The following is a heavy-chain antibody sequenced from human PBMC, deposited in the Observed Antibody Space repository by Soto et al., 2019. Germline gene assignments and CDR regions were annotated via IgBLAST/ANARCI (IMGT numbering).Heavy chain of an antibody. CDR3: ARVGYYYDSSGYYSRYYYYGMDV. D-gene: IGHD3-22*01. Sequence: QVQLQQWGAGLLKPSETLSLTCAVYGGSFSGYYWSWIRQPPGKGLEWIGEINHSGSTNYNPSLKSRVTISVDTSKNQFSLKLSSVTAADTAVYYCARVGYYYDSSGYYSRYYYYGMDVWGQGTTVTVSS. CDR2: INHSGST. J-gene: IGHJ6*02. V-gene: IGHV4-34*01. CDR1: GGSFSGYY.